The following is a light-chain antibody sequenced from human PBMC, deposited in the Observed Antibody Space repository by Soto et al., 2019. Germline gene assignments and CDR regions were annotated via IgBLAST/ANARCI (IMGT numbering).Light chain of an antibody. CDR1: QSVSNRY. Sequence: EIVLTQSPGTLSLSPGARATLSCTASQSVSNRYVAWYQQKPGQAPRLLIYGASFRATGISGRFSGSGSGTDFTLTISRLEPEDFAVYYCQQYASSPRTFGQGTRVDIK. V-gene: IGKV3-20*01. CDR2: GAS. J-gene: IGKJ1*01. CDR3: QQYASSPRT.